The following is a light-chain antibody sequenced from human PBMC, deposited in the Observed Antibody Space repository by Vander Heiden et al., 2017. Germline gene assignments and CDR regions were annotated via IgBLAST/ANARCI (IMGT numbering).Light chain of an antibody. V-gene: IGKV3-11*01. J-gene: IGKJ1*01. Sequence: VLTQSPATLSLSPGERATLSCRASQSVSSYLAWYQQKPGQAPRLLIYDAANRATGIPARFSGSGSGTDFTLTISSLEPEDFAVYYCQQRSNWLWTFGQGTKVEIK. CDR2: DAA. CDR1: QSVSSY. CDR3: QQRSNWLWT.